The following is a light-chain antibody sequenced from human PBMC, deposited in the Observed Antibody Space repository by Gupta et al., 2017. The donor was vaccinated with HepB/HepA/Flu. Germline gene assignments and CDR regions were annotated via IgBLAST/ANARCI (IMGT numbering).Light chain of an antibody. Sequence: DIQMTQSPSTLSASVGERVTITCRASQSIRSWLAWYQQKPEKAPKLLIYKASNLESGVPSRFSGGGSGTEFTLTISSLQPDDFATYYCHQYKSFSAWTFGQGTKVEIK. V-gene: IGKV1-5*03. CDR3: HQYKSFSAWT. CDR1: QSIRSW. J-gene: IGKJ1*01. CDR2: KAS.